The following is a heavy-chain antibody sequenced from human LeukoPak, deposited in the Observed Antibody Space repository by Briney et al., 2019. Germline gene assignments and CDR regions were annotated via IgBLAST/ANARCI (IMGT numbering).Heavy chain of an antibody. CDR1: GGSISSYY. Sequence: TTSETLSLTCTVSGGSISSYYWSWIRQPPGKGLEWIGYIYYSGSTNYNPSLKSRVTISVDTSKNQFSLKLSSVTAADTAVYYCARVATTMIADYWGQGTLVTVSS. CDR2: IYYSGST. V-gene: IGHV4-59*01. D-gene: IGHD3-22*01. J-gene: IGHJ4*02. CDR3: ARVATTMIADY.